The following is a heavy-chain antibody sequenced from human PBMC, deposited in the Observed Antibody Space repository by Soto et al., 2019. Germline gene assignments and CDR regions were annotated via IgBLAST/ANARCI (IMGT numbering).Heavy chain of an antibody. D-gene: IGHD4-4*01. CDR2: ISSSSSYI. V-gene: IGHV3-21*01. CDR1: GFTFSSYS. CDR3: ARVGDDYNAFDI. J-gene: IGHJ3*02. Sequence: PGGSLRLSCAASGFTFSSYSMNWVRQAPGKGLEWVSSISSSSSYIYYADSVKGRFTISRDNAKNSLYLQMNSLRAEDTAVYHCARVGDDYNAFDIWGQGTMVTVSS.